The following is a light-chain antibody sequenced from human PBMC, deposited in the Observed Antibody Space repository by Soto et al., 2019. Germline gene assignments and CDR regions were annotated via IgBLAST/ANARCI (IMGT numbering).Light chain of an antibody. CDR3: QQYNNWPGT. V-gene: IGKV3-15*01. Sequence: DILMTQSPATLSLSPGGRATLSCRASQSVSSNLAWYQQKPGQAPRLLIQRASTRATGIPARFSGSGSGTEFTLTISSLQSGDFAVYFCQQYNNWPGTFGQGTKVDIK. CDR1: QSVSSN. CDR2: RAS. J-gene: IGKJ1*01.